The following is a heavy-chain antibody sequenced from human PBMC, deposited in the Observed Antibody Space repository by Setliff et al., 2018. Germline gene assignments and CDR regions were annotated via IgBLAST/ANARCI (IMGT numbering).Heavy chain of an antibody. CDR2: ISGFNGVA. CDR1: GYTLSNSI. J-gene: IGHJ3*02. V-gene: IGHV1-18*01. CDR3: ALTTLSLCSGGSCPNALDI. D-gene: IGHD2-15*01. Sequence: ASVKVSCKASGYTLSNSILSWVRQAPGQGLEWMGWISGFNGVAKYAQNFQDRVTMATDTSTNMAYMELRSLRSDDTAIYFCALTTLSLCSGGSCPNALDIWGQGTLVTVSS.